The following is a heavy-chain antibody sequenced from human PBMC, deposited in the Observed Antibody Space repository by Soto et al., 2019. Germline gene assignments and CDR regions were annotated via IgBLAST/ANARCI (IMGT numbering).Heavy chain of an antibody. CDR1: GIPFTNAW. CDR3: AKVSSSWYAGFFDL. CDR2: LSDSGGSI. V-gene: IGHV3-23*01. Sequence: GGSLRLSCVVSGIPFTNAWMTWVRQAPGKGLEWVSGLSDSGGSIYYADSVKGRFTISRDNSMNTLYLQMNTLRAEDTAIYYCAKVSSSWYAGFFDLWGQGTLVTVSS. J-gene: IGHJ4*02. D-gene: IGHD6-13*01.